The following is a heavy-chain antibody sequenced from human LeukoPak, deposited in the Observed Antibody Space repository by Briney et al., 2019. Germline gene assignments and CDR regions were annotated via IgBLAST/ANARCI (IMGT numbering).Heavy chain of an antibody. V-gene: IGHV3-7*03. D-gene: IGHD6-19*01. CDR2: IKQDGSEK. J-gene: IGHJ4*02. CDR3: AKDIDPLGSSGSGDFDY. Sequence: GGSLRLSCAASGFTFSNYWMSWVRQAPGKGLEWVANIKQDGSEKYYVDSVKGRFTISRDNAKNSLYLQMNSLRAEDTALYYCAKDIDPLGSSGSGDFDYWGQGTLVTVSS. CDR1: GFTFSNYW.